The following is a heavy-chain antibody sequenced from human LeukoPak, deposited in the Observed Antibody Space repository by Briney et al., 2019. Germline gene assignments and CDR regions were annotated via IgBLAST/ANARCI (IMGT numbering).Heavy chain of an antibody. CDR3: ARDGAVLTGYYDY. D-gene: IGHD3-9*01. CDR1: GFTVSINY. Sequence: GGSLRLSCAASGFTVSINYMTWVRQAPGKGLEWVSVAYSGGSTYYADSVKGRFTVSRDNSKNTLYLQMNSLRADDAAVYYCARDGAVLTGYYDYWGQGTLVTVSS. V-gene: IGHV3-66*01. J-gene: IGHJ4*02. CDR2: AYSGGST.